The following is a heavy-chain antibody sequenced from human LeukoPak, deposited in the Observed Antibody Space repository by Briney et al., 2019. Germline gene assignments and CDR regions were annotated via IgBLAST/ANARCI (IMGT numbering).Heavy chain of an antibody. CDR2: ISGSGGRT. D-gene: IGHD6-13*01. J-gene: IGHJ4*02. CDR3: AKPKQQLADYFDY. V-gene: IGHV3-23*01. CDR1: GFTFSSYA. Sequence: GGSLRLSCAASGFTFSSYAMSWVRQAPGKGLEWVSAISGSGGRTSYADSVKGRFTISRDNSKNTLYLQMNSLRAGDTAVYYCAKPKQQLADYFDYWGQGTLVTVSS.